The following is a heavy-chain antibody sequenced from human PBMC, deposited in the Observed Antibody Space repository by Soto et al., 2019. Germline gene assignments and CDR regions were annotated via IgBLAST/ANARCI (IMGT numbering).Heavy chain of an antibody. J-gene: IGHJ5*02. Sequence: QVQLVQSGAEVKKPGSSVKVSCKASGGTFSSYTISWVRQAPGQGLEWMGRIIPILGIANYAQKFQGRVTITADKSTSTAYMELSSLRSVDTAVYYCARHGGYSYGFSVYNWFDPWGQGTLVTVSS. V-gene: IGHV1-69*02. CDR3: ARHGGYSYGFSVYNWFDP. CDR2: IIPILGIA. CDR1: GGTFSSYT. D-gene: IGHD5-18*01.